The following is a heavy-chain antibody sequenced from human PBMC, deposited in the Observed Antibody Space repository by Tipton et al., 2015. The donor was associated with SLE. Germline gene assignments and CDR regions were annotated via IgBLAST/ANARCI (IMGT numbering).Heavy chain of an antibody. V-gene: IGHV1-46*03. CDR3: ARGSTPPYYSAMDV. J-gene: IGHJ6*02. CDR1: GYTFTRYY. CDR2: INPSGGST. Sequence: QVQLVQSGAEVKKPGASVKVSCEASGYTFTRYYMYWVRQAPGQGLEWMGMINPSGGSTTYAQKFKGRVTMTRDTSTSTVYMEVSSLRSEDTAVYYCARGSTPPYYSAMDVWGQGTTVTVSS.